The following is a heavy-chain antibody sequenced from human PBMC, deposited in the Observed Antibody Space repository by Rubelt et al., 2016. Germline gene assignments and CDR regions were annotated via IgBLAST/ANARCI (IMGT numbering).Heavy chain of an antibody. J-gene: IGHJ6*02. D-gene: IGHD5-12*01. CDR2: INAGNGNT. CDR3: AREARKYSGCYYYYYGMDV. Sequence: QVQLVQSGAEVKKPGASVKVSCKASGYTFTSYAMHWVRQAPGQRLEWMGWINAGNGNTNYAQKLQGRVTRTTDTSTSTAYMELRSLRSDDTAVDYCAREARKYSGCYYYYYGMDVWGQGTTVTVSS. V-gene: IGHV1-3*01. CDR1: GYTFTSYA.